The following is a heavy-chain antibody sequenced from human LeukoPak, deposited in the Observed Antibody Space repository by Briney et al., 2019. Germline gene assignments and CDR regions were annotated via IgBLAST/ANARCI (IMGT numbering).Heavy chain of an antibody. D-gene: IGHD3-22*01. CDR2: IIPILGIA. J-gene: IGHJ4*02. CDR1: GGTFDNYV. CDR3: ASNSKQVYDSSGYYYFDY. V-gene: IGHV1-69*04. Sequence: GASVRVSCKASGGTFDNYVISWVRQAPGQGLEWMGRIIPILGIANYAQKFQGRVTITADKSTSTAYMELSSLRSEDTAVYYCASNSKQVYDSSGYYYFDYWGQGTLVTVSS.